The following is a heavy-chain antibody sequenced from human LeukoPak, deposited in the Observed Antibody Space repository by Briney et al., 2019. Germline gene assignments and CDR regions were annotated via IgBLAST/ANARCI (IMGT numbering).Heavy chain of an antibody. Sequence: PGGSLRLSCAASGFTFSSYGMHWVRQAPGKGLEWVSYISSSSSTIYYADSVKGRFTISRDNAKNSLYLQMSSLRAEDTAVYYCARASLGGLHDYWGQGTLVTVSS. J-gene: IGHJ4*02. D-gene: IGHD5-24*01. CDR1: GFTFSSYG. V-gene: IGHV3-48*01. CDR2: ISSSSSTI. CDR3: ARASLGGLHDY.